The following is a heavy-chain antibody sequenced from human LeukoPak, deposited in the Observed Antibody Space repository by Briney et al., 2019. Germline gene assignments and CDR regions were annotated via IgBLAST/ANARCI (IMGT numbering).Heavy chain of an antibody. V-gene: IGHV3-7*01. J-gene: IGHJ3*02. CDR3: ARGGAGSYSYDAFDN. CDR2: IKQDGSEK. Sequence: GESLRLSCAASGFTFSNAWMSWVRQAPGKGLEWVANIKQDGSEKYYVDSVKGRFTISRDNAKNSLYLQMNSLRAEDTALYYCARGGAGSYSYDAFDNCGQGTMVTVSS. CDR1: GFTFSNAW. D-gene: IGHD1-26*01.